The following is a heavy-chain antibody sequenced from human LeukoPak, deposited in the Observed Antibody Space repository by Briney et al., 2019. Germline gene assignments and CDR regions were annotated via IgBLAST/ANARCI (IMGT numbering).Heavy chain of an antibody. V-gene: IGHV4-59*12. Sequence: NPSETLSLTCTVSGGSISSYYWSWIRQPPGKGLEWIGYIYYSGSTNYNPSLKSRVTISVDTSKNQFSLKLSSVTTADTAVYYCARGRLLRWFDPWGQGTLVTVSS. J-gene: IGHJ5*02. CDR2: IYYSGST. CDR1: GGSISSYY. CDR3: ARGRLLRWFDP. D-gene: IGHD2-15*01.